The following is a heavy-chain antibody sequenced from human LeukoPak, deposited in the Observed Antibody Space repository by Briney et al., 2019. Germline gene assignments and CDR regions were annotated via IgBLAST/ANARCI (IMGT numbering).Heavy chain of an antibody. CDR1: GFSFSSYA. D-gene: IGHD2-21*01. V-gene: IGHV3-30-3*01. CDR2: VSGDGSQR. Sequence: GGSLRLSCRASGFSFSSYAMHWVRQAPGKGPEWVALVSGDGSQRFYGDSVKGRFSVSRDNSKNTLFLQLSGLRTDDTALYYCAKENLRNTLFVVRRWSFDVWGQGTLVTVSS. CDR3: AKENLRNTLFVVRRWSFDV. J-gene: IGHJ3*01.